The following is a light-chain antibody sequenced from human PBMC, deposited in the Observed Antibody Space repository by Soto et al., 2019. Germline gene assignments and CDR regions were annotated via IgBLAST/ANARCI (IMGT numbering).Light chain of an antibody. CDR2: DVT. CDR1: NSDVGASHY. CDR3: CLFAGSYSWV. J-gene: IGLJ2*01. Sequence: QSALTQPRSVSGSPGQSVTISCTGTNSDVGASHYVSWYQQNPGKAPKLLIYDVTKRPSGVPHRFSGSKSANTASLIISGLPAEDEAGYYCCLFAGSYSWVFGGGTQLTVL. V-gene: IGLV2-11*01.